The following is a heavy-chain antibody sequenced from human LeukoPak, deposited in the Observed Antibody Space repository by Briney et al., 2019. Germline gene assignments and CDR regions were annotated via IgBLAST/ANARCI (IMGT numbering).Heavy chain of an antibody. CDR1: GFIFSSYG. D-gene: IGHD2-15*01. V-gene: IGHV3-23*01. CDR3: AKAGAWQCSGGSCYSGEYYYGVDV. Sequence: PGGSLRLSCAASGFIFSSYGMSWVRQAPGKGLEWVSGISGSGGRTYYADSVKGRFTISRDNSKNTLYLQMNSLRAEDTAVYYCAKAGAWQCSGGSCYSGEYYYGVDVWGQGTTVTVSS. J-gene: IGHJ6*02. CDR2: ISGSGGRT.